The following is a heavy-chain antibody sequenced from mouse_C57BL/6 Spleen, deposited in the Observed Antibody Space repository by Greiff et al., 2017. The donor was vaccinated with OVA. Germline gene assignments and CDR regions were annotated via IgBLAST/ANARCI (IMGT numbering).Heavy chain of an antibody. CDR1: GYSFTDYN. D-gene: IGHD1-1*01. CDR2: INPNYGTT. CDR3: ARSYDCSSYEYYFDY. Sequence: EVKLMESGPELVKPGASVKISCTASGYSFTDYNMNWVKQSNGKSLEWIGVINPNYGTTSYTQKFKGKATLTVDQSSSTAYMQLNSLTSEDSAVYYCARSYDCSSYEYYFDYWGQGTTLTVSS. V-gene: IGHV1-39*01. J-gene: IGHJ2*01.